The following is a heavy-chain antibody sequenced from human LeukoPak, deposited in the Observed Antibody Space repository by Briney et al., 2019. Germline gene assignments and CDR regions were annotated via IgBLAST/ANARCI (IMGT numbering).Heavy chain of an antibody. CDR3: ARRPSSNWGDLDY. CDR2: INGGGSST. D-gene: IGHD7-27*01. J-gene: IGHJ4*02. CDR1: GFTFSSYW. V-gene: IGHV3-74*01. Sequence: PGGSLRLSCAASGFTFSSYWMHWVRQAPGKGLVWVSRINGGGSSTNYADSVKGRFTISRDNAKNTLYLQMNSLRGEDTAVYYCARRPSSNWGDLDYWGQGTLVIASS.